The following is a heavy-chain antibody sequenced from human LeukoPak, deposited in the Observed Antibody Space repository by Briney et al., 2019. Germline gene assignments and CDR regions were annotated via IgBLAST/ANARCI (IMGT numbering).Heavy chain of an antibody. Sequence: PGGSLRLSCAASGFTVSSNYMSWVRQAPGKGLEWVSYISSSSSTIYYADSVKGRFTISRDNAKNSLYLQMNSLRAEDTAVYYCARVAYYDILTVLDYWGQGTLVTVSS. CDR3: ARVAYYDILTVLDY. CDR1: GFTVSSNY. D-gene: IGHD3-9*01. V-gene: IGHV3-48*01. CDR2: ISSSSSTI. J-gene: IGHJ4*02.